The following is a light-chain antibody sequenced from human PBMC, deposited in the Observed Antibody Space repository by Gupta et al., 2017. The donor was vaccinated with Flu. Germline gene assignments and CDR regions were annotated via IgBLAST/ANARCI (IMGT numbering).Light chain of an antibody. Sequence: TCSGNNNNLGKQGGAWQQQFHGHAPTILWEGDKKRPSGITDRFSASKSGISATLAIAGLQTEDEADYYCAAWEISLTAAVFGAGTMVTVL. CDR2: GDK. J-gene: IGLJ3*02. CDR3: AAWEISLTAAV. CDR1: NNNLGKQG. V-gene: IGLV10-54*04.